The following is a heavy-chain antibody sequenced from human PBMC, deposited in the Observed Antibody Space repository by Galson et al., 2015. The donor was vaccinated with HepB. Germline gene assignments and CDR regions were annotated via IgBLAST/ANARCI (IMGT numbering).Heavy chain of an antibody. Sequence: SLRLSCAASGFTFSSYSMSWVRQAPGKGLEWVSSITSSSIYIYHADSVKGRFTISRDNADNSLYLQMNSLRAEDTAVYYCARDRGGYFDYWGQGTLVTVSS. CDR1: GFTFSSYS. V-gene: IGHV3-21*01. CDR3: ARDRGGYFDY. D-gene: IGHD3-10*01. CDR2: ITSSSIYI. J-gene: IGHJ4*02.